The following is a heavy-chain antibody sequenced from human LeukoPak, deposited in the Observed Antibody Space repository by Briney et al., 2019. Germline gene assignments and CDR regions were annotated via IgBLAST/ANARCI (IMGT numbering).Heavy chain of an antibody. Sequence: VKVSCKASGYTFTSYGISWVRQAPGQGLEWMGWISAYNGNTNYAQKLQGRVTMTTDTSTSTAYMELRSLRSDDTAVYYCARALWGDSSGYYYDYWGQGTLVTVSS. CDR1: GYTFTSYG. V-gene: IGHV1-18*01. J-gene: IGHJ4*02. CDR2: ISAYNGNT. CDR3: ARALWGDSSGYYYDY. D-gene: IGHD3-22*01.